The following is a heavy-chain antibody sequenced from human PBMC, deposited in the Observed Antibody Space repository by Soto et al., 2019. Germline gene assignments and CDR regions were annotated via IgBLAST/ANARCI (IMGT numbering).Heavy chain of an antibody. CDR2: INPNSGGT. CDR3: ARSDYESSGFSNDAFDI. V-gene: IGHV1-2*04. J-gene: IGHJ3*02. CDR1: GYTFTGYY. Sequence: QVQLVQSGAEVKKPGASVKVSCKASGYTFTGYYMHWVRQAPGQGLEWMGWINPNSGGTNYAQKFQGWVTMTRDTSISTAYMELSRLRADDTAVYYCARSDYESSGFSNDAFDIWGQGTMVTVSS. D-gene: IGHD3-22*01.